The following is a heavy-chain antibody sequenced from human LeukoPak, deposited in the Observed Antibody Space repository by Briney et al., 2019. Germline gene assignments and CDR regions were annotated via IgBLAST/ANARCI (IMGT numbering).Heavy chain of an antibody. V-gene: IGHV3-48*01. CDR2: ISSSSSTI. CDR1: GFTFSSYS. CDR3: ASSRAAAGPVLFDY. J-gene: IGHJ4*02. Sequence: GGSLRLSCAASGFTFSSYSMNWVRQAPGKGLEWVSYISSSSSTIYYADSVKGRFTISRDNAKNSLYLQMNSLRAEDTAVYYCASSRAAAGPVLFDYWGQGTLVTVSS. D-gene: IGHD6-13*01.